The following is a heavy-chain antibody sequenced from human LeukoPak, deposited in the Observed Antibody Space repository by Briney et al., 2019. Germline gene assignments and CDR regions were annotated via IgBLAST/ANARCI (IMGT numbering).Heavy chain of an antibody. J-gene: IGHJ4*02. CDR1: GGSIRSYY. CDR2: IYHSGGT. D-gene: IGHD1-26*01. CDR3: ARDSTGGSYYDS. Sequence: PSETLSLTCTVSGGSIRSYYWSWIRQPPGKGLEWIGYIYHSGGTTYNPSLESRVTLSVDTSKNQFSLKLHSVTAADTAVYYCARDSTGGSYYDSWGQGTLVTVSS. V-gene: IGHV4-59*01.